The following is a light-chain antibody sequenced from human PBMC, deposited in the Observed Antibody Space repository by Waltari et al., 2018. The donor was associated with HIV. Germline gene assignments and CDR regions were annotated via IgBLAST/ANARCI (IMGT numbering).Light chain of an antibody. CDR1: QSVLYSSNNKNY. V-gene: IGKV4-1*01. J-gene: IGKJ1*01. CDR3: QKYYSSPT. Sequence: DIVMTQSPDSLVVSLGERATINCKFSQSVLYSSNNKNYLAWYQQKPGQPPKLLIYWAATRESGVPDRFSGSGSGTDFTLTSSSVQAEDVAVYYCQKYYSSPTFGQGTKVEIK. CDR2: WAA.